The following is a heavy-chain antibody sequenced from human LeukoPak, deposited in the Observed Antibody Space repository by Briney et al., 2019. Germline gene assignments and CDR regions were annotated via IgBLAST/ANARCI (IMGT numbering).Heavy chain of an antibody. Sequence: GGSLRLSCAASGFTFSRYAMTWVRQAPGKWLEWVSAVSGSGGSTYYADSVKGRFIISRDNSKNTVFLQMNSLRAEDTAVYYCAKGDGEIPDNWFDPWGQGTLVTVSS. J-gene: IGHJ5*02. CDR3: AKGDGEIPDNWFDP. D-gene: IGHD4-17*01. CDR2: VSGSGGST. CDR1: GFTFSRYA. V-gene: IGHV3-23*01.